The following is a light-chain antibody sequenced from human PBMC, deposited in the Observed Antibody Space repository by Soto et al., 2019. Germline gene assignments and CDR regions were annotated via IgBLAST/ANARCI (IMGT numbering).Light chain of an antibody. J-gene: IGLJ1*01. CDR1: SSNIGAGYD. V-gene: IGLV1-40*01. Sequence: QSVLTQPPSVSGAPGQRVTISCTGSSSNIGAGYDVHWYQQVPGTAPKVLIYGNSNRPSGVPDRFSGSKSGTSVSLAITGLQAEDEADYYCQPYDSRLSGYVFGTGTKVTV. CDR3: QPYDSRLSGYV. CDR2: GNS.